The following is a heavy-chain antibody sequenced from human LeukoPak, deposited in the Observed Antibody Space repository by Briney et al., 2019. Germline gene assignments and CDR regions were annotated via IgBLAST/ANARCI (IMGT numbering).Heavy chain of an antibody. D-gene: IGHD6-13*01. CDR1: GYTFTSYD. J-gene: IGHJ5*02. Sequence: ASVKVSCKASGYTFTSYDINWVRQATGQGLEWMGWMNPNSGNTGYAQKFQGRVTMTRNTSISTAYMELSSLRSEDTAVYYCARGQSLFKGGSWPYNWFDPWGQGTLVTVSS. CDR2: MNPNSGNT. V-gene: IGHV1-8*01. CDR3: ARGQSLFKGGSWPYNWFDP.